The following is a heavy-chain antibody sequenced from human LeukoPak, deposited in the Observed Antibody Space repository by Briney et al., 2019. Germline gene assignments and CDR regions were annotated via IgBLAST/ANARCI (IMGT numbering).Heavy chain of an antibody. CDR3: ARRDYDPLTGFSLDY. V-gene: IGHV3-30-3*01. D-gene: IGHD3-9*01. CDR2: ISYDGSNK. CDR1: GFTFSSYA. Sequence: PGGSLRLSCAASGFTFSSYAMHWVRQAPGKGLEWVAVISYDGSNKYYADSVKGRFTISRDNSKNTLYLQMNSLRAEDTAVYYCARRDYDPLTGFSLDYWGQGTLVTVSS. J-gene: IGHJ4*02.